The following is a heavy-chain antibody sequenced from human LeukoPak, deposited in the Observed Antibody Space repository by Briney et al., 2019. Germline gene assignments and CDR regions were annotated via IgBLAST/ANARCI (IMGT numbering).Heavy chain of an antibody. D-gene: IGHD2-8*01. CDR1: GGSFSGYY. CDR3: ARKQWVPYYFDY. Sequence: SETLSLTCAVYGGSFSGYYWSWIRQPPGKGLEWIGEINHSGSTNYNPSLKSRVTISVDTSKNQFSLKLSSVTAADTAVYYCARKQWVPYYFDYWGQGTLVTVSS. V-gene: IGHV4-34*01. CDR2: INHSGST. J-gene: IGHJ4*02.